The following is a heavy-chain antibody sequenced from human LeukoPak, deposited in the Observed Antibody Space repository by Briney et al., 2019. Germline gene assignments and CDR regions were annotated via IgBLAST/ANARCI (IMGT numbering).Heavy chain of an antibody. CDR3: ATSCTMVRGVHFDD. CDR1: GGTFSSYA. D-gene: IGHD3-10*01. J-gene: IGHJ4*02. CDR2: IIPIFGTA. Sequence: GASVKVSCKASGGTFSSYAISWVRQAPGQGLEWMGGIIPIFGTANYAQKFQGRGTITTDESPSTAYTDLGSLGSADTAVYYCATSCTMVRGVHFDDWSQQTLVTVTS. V-gene: IGHV1-69*05.